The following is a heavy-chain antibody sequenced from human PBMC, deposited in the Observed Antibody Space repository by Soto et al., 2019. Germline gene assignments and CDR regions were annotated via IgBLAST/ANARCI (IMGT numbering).Heavy chain of an antibody. CDR2: IYYSGTT. D-gene: IGHD2-8*01. CDR3: ARRALPQCINGVCYKDGFWDY. Sequence: SETLSLTCTVSGGSVSSGGYYWSWIRQHPGTGLEWIGYIYYSGTTYFNPSLKSRASISLDTSKNEFSQKLTSVTAADTAVYYCARRALPQCINGVCYKDGFWDYWGQGALVTVSS. V-gene: IGHV4-31*03. J-gene: IGHJ4*02. CDR1: GGSVSSGGYY.